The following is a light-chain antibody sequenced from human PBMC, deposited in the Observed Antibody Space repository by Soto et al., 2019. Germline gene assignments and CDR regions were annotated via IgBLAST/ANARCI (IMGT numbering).Light chain of an antibody. J-gene: IGLJ3*02. CDR2: DVN. CDR3: SSYTSSSTQV. Sequence: QSALTQPASVSGSPGQSITISCTGTSSDVGGYNFVPWYQQHPGKVPKLMIFDVNSRPSGVSDRFSGSKSANTASLTISGLHAEDDGYYYWSSYTSSSTQVFGSGTKLTVL. V-gene: IGLV2-14*03. CDR1: SSDVGGYNF.